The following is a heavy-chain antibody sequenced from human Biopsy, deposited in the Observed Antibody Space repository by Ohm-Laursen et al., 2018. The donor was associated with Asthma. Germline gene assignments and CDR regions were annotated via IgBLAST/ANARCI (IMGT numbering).Heavy chain of an antibody. J-gene: IGHJ6*02. D-gene: IGHD3-16*01. V-gene: IGHV3-30*18. CDR3: AKDRFDNSVTSKYYYYGIDV. CDR1: GFIFRGSN. Sequence: SLRLSCAATGFIFRGSNMFWVRQAPGKGLEWLAAISYDGMSEYYADSVKGRFSISRDDSKSTTDLQMSSLRDDDSAAHHCAKDRFDNSVTSKYYYYGIDVWGQGTTVTVSS. CDR2: ISYDGMSE.